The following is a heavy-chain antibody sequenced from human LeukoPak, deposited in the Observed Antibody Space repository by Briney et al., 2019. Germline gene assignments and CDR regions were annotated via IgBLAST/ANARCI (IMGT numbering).Heavy chain of an antibody. CDR2: ITSSSSYI. CDR3: ASSQVVDY. V-gene: IGHV3-21*01. D-gene: IGHD2-15*01. Sequence: KPGGSQIYCSAASGFTFSSYTRNWVRQAPGKGLEWVSSITSSSSYISYADSVKGRFTISRDNAKNSVYLQMNSLRAEDTAVYYCASSQVVDYWGQGTLVTVSS. CDR1: GFTFSSYT. J-gene: IGHJ4*02.